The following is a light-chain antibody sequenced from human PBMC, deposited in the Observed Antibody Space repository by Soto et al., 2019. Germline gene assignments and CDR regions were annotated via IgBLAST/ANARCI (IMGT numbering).Light chain of an antibody. Sequence: DIQMTQSPSSLSASVGDRVTITCRASQTINTYLNWYQQKPGKAPKLLIYAASTLQSGVPSRFSGSGSGTDFTLTISSLQPEDFATYYCQQTYSALITFGQGTKVDI. CDR2: AAS. CDR1: QTINTY. J-gene: IGKJ1*01. CDR3: QQTYSALIT. V-gene: IGKV1-39*01.